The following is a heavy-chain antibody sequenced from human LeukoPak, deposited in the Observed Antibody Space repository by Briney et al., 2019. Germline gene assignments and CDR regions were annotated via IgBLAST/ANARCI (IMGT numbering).Heavy chain of an antibody. Sequence: SETLSLTCSVSGGPIRSHYWSWVRQPPGKGLEWIGFISYSGSTNYNPSLTGRVTLSVDTSKNQFSLKLTSVTAADTAVYYCARRDQYYYYMDVWGRGTTVTVSS. CDR2: ISYSGST. CDR1: GGPIRSHY. J-gene: IGHJ6*03. CDR3: ARRDQYYYYMDV. V-gene: IGHV4-59*11.